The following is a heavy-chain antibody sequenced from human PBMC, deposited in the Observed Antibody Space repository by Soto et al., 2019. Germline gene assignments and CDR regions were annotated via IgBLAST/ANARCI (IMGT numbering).Heavy chain of an antibody. CDR1: GGSVSSGSYY. D-gene: IGHD2-2*01. CDR2: IYYSGST. Sequence: SETLSLTCTVSGGSVSSGSYYWGWIRQPPGKGLEWIGYIYYSGSTNYNPSLKSRVTISVDTSKNQFSLKLSSVTAADTAVYYCAREVVGPYGDMDVWGQGTTVTVSS. V-gene: IGHV4-61*01. J-gene: IGHJ6*02. CDR3: AREVVGPYGDMDV.